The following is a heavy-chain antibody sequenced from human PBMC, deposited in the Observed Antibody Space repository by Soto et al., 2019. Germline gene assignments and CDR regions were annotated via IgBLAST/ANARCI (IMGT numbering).Heavy chain of an antibody. CDR3: AIAMAGKWHPLDY. CDR2: IWYDGSNT. D-gene: IGHD6-19*01. V-gene: IGHV3-33*01. Sequence: QVQLVESGGGVVQPGGSLRLSCVASGFFLRDFGMHWVRQAPGKGLEWVSVIWYDGSNTYQGESVKGRFTMSRDISKNTLYLQTYNLRPEDTAVYYCAIAMAGKWHPLDYWGHGTLVTVSS. J-gene: IGHJ4*01. CDR1: GFFLRDFG.